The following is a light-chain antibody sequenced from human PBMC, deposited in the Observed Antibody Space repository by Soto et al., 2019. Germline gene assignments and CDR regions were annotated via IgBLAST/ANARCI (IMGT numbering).Light chain of an antibody. CDR1: SSDVGGYDY. CDR2: EVN. Sequence: QSVLTQPASVPGSPGQSITISCTGTSSDVGGYDYVSWYQLHPGKAPKLMVFEVNNRPSGVSYRFSGSKSGNTASLTISGLQAEDEADYFCSSYSISTAYLFGTGTKVTV. CDR3: SSYSISTAYL. J-gene: IGLJ1*01. V-gene: IGLV2-14*01.